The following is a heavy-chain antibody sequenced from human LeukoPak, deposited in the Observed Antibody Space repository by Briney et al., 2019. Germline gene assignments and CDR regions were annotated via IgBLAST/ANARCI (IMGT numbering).Heavy chain of an antibody. Sequence: TGGSLRLSCAASGFTFSSYGMHWVRQAPGKGLEWVAFIRYDGSNKYYADSVKGRFTISRDNSKNTLYLQMNSLRAEDTAVYYCAKDVSGSYNLDYWGQGTLVTVSS. V-gene: IGHV3-30*02. J-gene: IGHJ4*02. D-gene: IGHD1-26*01. CDR3: AKDVSGSYNLDY. CDR2: IRYDGSNK. CDR1: GFTFSSYG.